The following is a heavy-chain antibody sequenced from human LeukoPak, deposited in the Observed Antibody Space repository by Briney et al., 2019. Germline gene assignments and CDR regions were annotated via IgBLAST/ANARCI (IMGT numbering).Heavy chain of an antibody. D-gene: IGHD3-9*01. Sequence: GASVKVSCKASGYTFTSYDINWVRQATGQGLEWMGWVNPNSGNTGYAQKFQGRVTMTRNTSISTAYMELSSLRSEDTAVYYCARGLRGSSVLRYFDWFDPWGQGTLVTVSS. J-gene: IGHJ5*02. CDR2: VNPNSGNT. CDR3: ARGLRGSSVLRYFDWFDP. V-gene: IGHV1-8*01. CDR1: GYTFTSYD.